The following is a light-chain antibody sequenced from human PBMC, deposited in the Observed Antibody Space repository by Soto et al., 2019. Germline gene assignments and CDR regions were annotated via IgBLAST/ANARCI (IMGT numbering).Light chain of an antibody. J-gene: IGLJ1*01. CDR3: SSYAGSNNFV. V-gene: IGLV2-8*01. CDR2: EVT. CDR1: SNYIGGYYY. Sequence: SLLTQPPSPSGAPGQSVTVSCTGNSNYIGGYYYVSWYQQHPGKASKLIIYEVTKRPSGVPDRFSGSKSGNTASLTVSGLQAEDEADYYCSSYAGSNNFVFGAGTKVTVL.